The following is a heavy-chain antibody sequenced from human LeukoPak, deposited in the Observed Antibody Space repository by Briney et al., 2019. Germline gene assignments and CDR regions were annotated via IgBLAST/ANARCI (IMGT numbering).Heavy chain of an antibody. CDR2: IYYSGNI. CDR1: GGSISSYY. Sequence: SETLSLTCTVSGGSISSYYWSWIRKPPGKGLEWIGNIYYSGNIDYNPSLKSRVTISVDTSKNQFSLKLSSVTAADTAVYYCARGVLLWFGELFSDAFDIWGQGTMVTVSS. CDR3: ARGVLLWFGELFSDAFDI. V-gene: IGHV4-59*08. J-gene: IGHJ3*02. D-gene: IGHD3-10*01.